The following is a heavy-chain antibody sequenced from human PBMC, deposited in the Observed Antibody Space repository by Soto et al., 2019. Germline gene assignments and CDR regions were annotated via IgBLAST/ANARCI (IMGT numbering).Heavy chain of an antibody. D-gene: IGHD5-18*01. CDR2: INAGNGNT. V-gene: IGHV1-3*01. CDR3: ARVAAMVTENYDY. Sequence: GASVKVSCKASGYTFTSYAMHWVRQAPGQRLEWMGWINAGNGNTKYSQKFQGRVTITRDTSASTAYMELSSLRSEDTAVYYCARVAAMVTENYDYWGQGTLVTVSS. J-gene: IGHJ4*02. CDR1: GYTFTSYA.